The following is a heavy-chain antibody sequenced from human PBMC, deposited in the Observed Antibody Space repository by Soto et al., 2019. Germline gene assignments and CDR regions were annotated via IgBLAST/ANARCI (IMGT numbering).Heavy chain of an antibody. CDR3: ASAVTMGWSPQGY. D-gene: IGHD4-17*01. V-gene: IGHV3-21*06. Sequence: GGSLRLSCILSGFTFNSYTMNWVRQAPGKGLEWVSSISSSSTYIYYADSVKGRFTISRDNTNNSLYLQMNSLTTDDTGLYYCASAVTMGWSPQGYWGQGTPVTVSS. CDR2: ISSSSTYI. J-gene: IGHJ4*02. CDR1: GFTFNSYT.